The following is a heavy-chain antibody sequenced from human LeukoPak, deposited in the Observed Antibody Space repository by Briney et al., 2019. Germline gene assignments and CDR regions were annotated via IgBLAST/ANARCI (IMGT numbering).Heavy chain of an antibody. D-gene: IGHD3-22*01. CDR3: AKASAMIVVVSKHFDY. Sequence: GGSLRLSCAASGFTFSSYWMHWVRQAPGKGLVWVSRINSDGSSTSYADSVKGRFTISRDNAKNTLYLQMNSLRAEDTAVYYCAKASAMIVVVSKHFDYWGQGTLVTVSS. V-gene: IGHV3-74*01. CDR2: INSDGSST. CDR1: GFTFSSYW. J-gene: IGHJ4*02.